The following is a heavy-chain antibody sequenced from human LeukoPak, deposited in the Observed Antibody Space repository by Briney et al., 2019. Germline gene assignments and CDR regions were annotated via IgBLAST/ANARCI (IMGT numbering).Heavy chain of an antibody. Sequence: SETLSLTCAVYGGSFSGYYWSWIRQPPGKGLEWIGEINHSGSTNYNPSLKSRVTISVDTSKNQFSLKLSSVTAEDTAVYYCARDRFLEWRKAYYYYYGMDVWGQGTTVTVSS. CDR1: GGSFSGYY. J-gene: IGHJ6*02. D-gene: IGHD3-3*01. CDR2: INHSGST. CDR3: ARDRFLEWRKAYYYYYGMDV. V-gene: IGHV4-34*01.